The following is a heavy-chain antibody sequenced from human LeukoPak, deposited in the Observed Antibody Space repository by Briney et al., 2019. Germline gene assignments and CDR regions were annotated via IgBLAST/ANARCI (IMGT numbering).Heavy chain of an antibody. CDR1: GFTFSSYA. V-gene: IGHV3-23*01. CDR2: ISGSGGST. CDR3: ARGGAGDGYNFHY. D-gene: IGHD5-24*01. J-gene: IGHJ4*02. Sequence: GGSLRLSCAASGFTFSSYAMSWVRQAPGKGLEWVSAISGSGGSTYYADSVKGRFTISRDNSKNTLYLQMNSLRAGDTAVYYCARGGAGDGYNFHYWGQGTLVTVSS.